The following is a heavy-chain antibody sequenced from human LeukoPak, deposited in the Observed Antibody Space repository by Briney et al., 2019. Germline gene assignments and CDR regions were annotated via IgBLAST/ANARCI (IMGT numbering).Heavy chain of an antibody. Sequence: SETLSLTCTVSGGSISSSSYYWGWIRQPPGKGLEWIGSIYYSGSTYYNPSLKSRVTMSVDTSKNQFSLKLSSVTAADTAVYYCARDDGFGESNWFDPWGQGTLVTVSS. D-gene: IGHD3-10*01. J-gene: IGHJ5*02. V-gene: IGHV4-39*07. CDR3: ARDDGFGESNWFDP. CDR2: IYYSGST. CDR1: GGSISSSSYY.